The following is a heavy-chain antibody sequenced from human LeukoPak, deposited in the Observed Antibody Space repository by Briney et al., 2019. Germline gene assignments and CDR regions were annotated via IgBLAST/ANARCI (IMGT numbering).Heavy chain of an antibody. D-gene: IGHD5-12*01. J-gene: IGHJ4*02. CDR2: IIPILGTA. CDR3: ARDLVPYSGYDLAIGY. CDR1: GGTFSSYA. Sequence: GASVKVSCKASGGTFSSYAISWVRQAPGQGLEWMGGIIPILGTANYSQKFQGRVTITADESTSTAYMELSSLRSEDRAVYYCARDLVPYSGYDLAIGYWGQGTLVTVSS. V-gene: IGHV1-69*13.